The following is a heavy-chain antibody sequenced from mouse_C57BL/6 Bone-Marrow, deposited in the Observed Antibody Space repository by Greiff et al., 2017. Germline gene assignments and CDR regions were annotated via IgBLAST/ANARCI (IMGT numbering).Heavy chain of an antibody. Sequence: VQLQQPGAELVKPGASVKLSCKASGYTFTSYWMHWVKQRPGQGLEWIGMIHPNSGSTNYNEKFTSKATLTVDKSSITAYMQLSSLTSEDSAVYYCAREDGYYMYYYAMDYWGQGTSVTVSS. V-gene: IGHV1-64*01. D-gene: IGHD2-3*01. CDR3: AREDGYYMYYYAMDY. J-gene: IGHJ4*01. CDR2: IHPNSGST. CDR1: GYTFTSYW.